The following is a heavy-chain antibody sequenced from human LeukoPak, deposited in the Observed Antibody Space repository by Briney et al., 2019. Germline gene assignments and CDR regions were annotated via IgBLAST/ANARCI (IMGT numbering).Heavy chain of an antibody. CDR3: ARASAIQLDAFDI. CDR2: ISSSGSTI. J-gene: IGHJ3*02. V-gene: IGHV3-11*01. D-gene: IGHD2-2*02. CDR1: GFTFSDYY. Sequence: EGSLRLSCAASGFTFSDYYMSWIRQAPGKGLEWVSYISSSGSTIYYADSVKGRFTISRDNAKNSLYLQMNSLRAEDTAVYYCARASAIQLDAFDIWGQGTMVTVSS.